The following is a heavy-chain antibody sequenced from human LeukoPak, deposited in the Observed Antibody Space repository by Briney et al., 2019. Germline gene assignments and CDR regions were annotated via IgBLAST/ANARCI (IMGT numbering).Heavy chain of an antibody. CDR3: AKGYSYGSK. V-gene: IGHV3-23*01. D-gene: IGHD5-18*01. CDR1: GFTFSISA. J-gene: IGHJ4*02. Sequence: GGSLRLSCAASGFTFSISAMSWVRQAPGKGLDWVSGISGSGGSTYYADSVKGRFTISRDNSENTLYLQMNSLRAEDTAVYYCAKGYSYGSKWGQGTLVTVSS. CDR2: ISGSGGST.